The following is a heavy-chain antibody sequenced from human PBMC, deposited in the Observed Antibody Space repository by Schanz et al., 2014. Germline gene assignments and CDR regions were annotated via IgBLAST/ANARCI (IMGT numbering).Heavy chain of an antibody. CDR2: ISDSGSST. D-gene: IGHD6-6*01. J-gene: IGHJ6*02. CDR3: ARTNIAARRPRGDYYYYGMDV. CDR1: FFTFRLSS. Sequence: EVKEKEGGGGLVQPGGSLSLSFSSSFFTFRLSSMSWVRQAPGKGLEWVSTISDSGSSTYYADSVKGRFTISRDKSKNTLDLQMNSLRAEDTAVYYCARTNIAARRPRGDYYYYGMDVWGQGTTVTVSS. V-gene: IGHV3-23*01.